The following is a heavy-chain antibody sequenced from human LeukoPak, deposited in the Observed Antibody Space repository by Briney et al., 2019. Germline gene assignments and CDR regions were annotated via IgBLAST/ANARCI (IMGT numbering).Heavy chain of an antibody. CDR2: IYPRDGST. Sequence: ASVKVSCKASGYTFTSNYIHWVRQAPGQGLEWKGMIYPRDGSTSYAQKFQGKVTVTRDTSTSTVHMELSGLRSEDTAVYYCARDQEGFDYWGQGTLVTVSS. CDR3: ARDQEGFDY. J-gene: IGHJ4*02. V-gene: IGHV1-46*01. CDR1: GYTFTSNY.